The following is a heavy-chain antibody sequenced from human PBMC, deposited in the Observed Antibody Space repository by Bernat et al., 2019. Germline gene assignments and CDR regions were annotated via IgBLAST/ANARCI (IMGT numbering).Heavy chain of an antibody. CDR2: ISYDGKNK. CDR1: GFTFSSYG. J-gene: IGHJ4*02. V-gene: IGHV3-30*18. D-gene: IGHD1-26*01. Sequence: QVQLVESGGGVVQPGMSLRLSCAASGFTFSSYGIHWVRQAPGKGPEWVAVISYDGKNKYYVDPVKGRFSISRDNCKYTVFMQMNNLGAEDTAEYYCAEDRHIVGSTSPDYWGQGTLVTVSS. CDR3: AEDRHIVGSTSPDY.